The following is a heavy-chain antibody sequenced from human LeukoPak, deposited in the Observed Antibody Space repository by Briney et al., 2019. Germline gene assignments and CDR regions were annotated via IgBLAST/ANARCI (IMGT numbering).Heavy chain of an antibody. D-gene: IGHD3-22*01. V-gene: IGHV4-34*01. Sequence: SETLSLTCAAYGGSFSGYYWSWIRQPPGKGLEWIGEINHSGSTNYNPSLKSRVTISVDTSKNQFSLKLSSVTAADTAVYSCAKAQRGYYYDSSGYYYGARFDPWGQGTLVTVSS. J-gene: IGHJ5*02. CDR1: GGSFSGYY. CDR3: AKAQRGYYYDSSGYYYGARFDP. CDR2: INHSGST.